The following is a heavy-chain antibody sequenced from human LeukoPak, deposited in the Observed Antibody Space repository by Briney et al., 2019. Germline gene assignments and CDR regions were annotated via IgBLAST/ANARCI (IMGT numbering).Heavy chain of an antibody. D-gene: IGHD3-16*01. CDR3: AKRVGGVNNFDY. J-gene: IGHJ4*02. V-gene: IGHV3-23*01. CDR2: ISGSGGTT. Sequence: GGSLRLSCAASGFTFSSYAKNWVRQAPGKGLEWVSVISGSGGTTYYADSVKGRFTISRDNSKNMLYLQMNSLRAEDTAVYYCAKRVGGVNNFDYWGQGTLVTVSS. CDR1: GFTFSSYA.